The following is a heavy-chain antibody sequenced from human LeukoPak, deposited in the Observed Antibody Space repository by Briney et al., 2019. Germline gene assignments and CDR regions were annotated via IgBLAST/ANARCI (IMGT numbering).Heavy chain of an antibody. CDR2: IYYSGST. CDR1: GGSISSYY. V-gene: IGHV4-59*01. D-gene: IGHD3-10*01. Sequence: KPSETLSLTCTVSGGSISSYYWSWIRQPPGKGLEWIGYIYYSGSTNYNPFLKSRVTISVDTSKNQFSLKLSSVTAADTAVYYCARVGQLLWFGELSLAFDIWGQGTMVTVSS. J-gene: IGHJ3*02. CDR3: ARVGQLLWFGELSLAFDI.